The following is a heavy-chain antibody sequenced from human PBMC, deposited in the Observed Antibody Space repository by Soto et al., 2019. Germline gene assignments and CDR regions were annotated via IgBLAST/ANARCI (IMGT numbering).Heavy chain of an antibody. V-gene: IGHV1-3*01. CDR1: GYTFTDYA. D-gene: IGHD2-15*01. CDR3: AREGTHYTPLDH. Sequence: ASVKVSCKASGYTFTDYAIHWVRQAPGQGLEWMGWINVGNGNTGYSRKFQGRVTNARDMSASTAYIEVTSLTSEDTAIYYCAREGTHYTPLDHWGQGTLVTVSS. CDR2: INVGNGNT. J-gene: IGHJ4*02.